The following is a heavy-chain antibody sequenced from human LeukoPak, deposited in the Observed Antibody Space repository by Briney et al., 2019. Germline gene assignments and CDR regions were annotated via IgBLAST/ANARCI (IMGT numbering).Heavy chain of an antibody. D-gene: IGHD4-17*01. CDR1: GGTFSSYA. CDR2: IIPIFGTA. V-gene: IGHV1-69*06. CDR3: AKDSLPENGDWNWFDP. Sequence: ASVKVSCKASGGTFSSYAISWVRQAPGQGLEWMGGIIPIFGTANYAQKFQGRVTITADKSTSTAYMELSSLRAEDTAVYYCAKDSLPENGDWNWFDPWGQGTLVTVSS. J-gene: IGHJ5*02.